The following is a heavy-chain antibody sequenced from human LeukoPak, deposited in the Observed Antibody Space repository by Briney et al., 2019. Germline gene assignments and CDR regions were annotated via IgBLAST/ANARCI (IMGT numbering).Heavy chain of an antibody. CDR3: AKDRYYGSGSIPQFPRYYYYGMDV. D-gene: IGHD3-10*01. Sequence: GGSLRLSCAASGFTFSRYAMSWVRQAPGKGLEWVSAISGSGGSTYYADSVKGRFTISKDNSKNTLYLQMNSLRAEDTAVYYCAKDRYYGSGSIPQFPRYYYYGMDVWGQGTTVTVSS. J-gene: IGHJ6*02. CDR1: GFTFSRYA. CDR2: ISGSGGST. V-gene: IGHV3-23*01.